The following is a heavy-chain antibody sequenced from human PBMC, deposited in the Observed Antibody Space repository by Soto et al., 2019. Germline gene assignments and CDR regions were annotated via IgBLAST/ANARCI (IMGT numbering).Heavy chain of an antibody. D-gene: IGHD3-22*01. Sequence: SETLSPTCTVSGGSINSYYWRWIRQSAGKGLEWIGRVYSSGSTFYNPSLKSRLTMSVDTPNNQFSLKLSSVTAADTAVYSCARDKGDSRIDYWGLGTLVTVSS. J-gene: IGHJ4*02. V-gene: IGHV4-4*07. CDR3: ARDKGDSRIDY. CDR2: VYSSGST. CDR1: GGSINSYY.